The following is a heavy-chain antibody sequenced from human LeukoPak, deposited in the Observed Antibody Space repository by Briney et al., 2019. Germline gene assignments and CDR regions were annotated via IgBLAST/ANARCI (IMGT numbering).Heavy chain of an antibody. CDR2: ISAYNGNT. Sequence: ASVKVSCKASGYTFTRYGISWVRQAPGQGLEWMGWISAYNGNTNYAQKLQGRVTMTTDTSTSTAYMELRSLRSDDTAVYYCARVGAFLVGAKNYFDYWGQGTLVTVSS. V-gene: IGHV1-18*01. CDR3: ARVGAFLVGAKNYFDY. J-gene: IGHJ4*02. CDR1: GYTFTRYG. D-gene: IGHD1-26*01.